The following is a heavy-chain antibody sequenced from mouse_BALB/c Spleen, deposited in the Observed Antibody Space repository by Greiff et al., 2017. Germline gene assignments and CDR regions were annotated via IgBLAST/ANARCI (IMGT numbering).Heavy chain of an antibody. Sequence: EVQGVESGGGLVQPGGSRKLSCAASGFTFSSFGMHWVRQAPEKGLEWVAYISSGSSTIYYADTVKGRFTISRDNPKNTLFLQMSSLKSEDTAMYYCARDSMDWYFDVWGAGTTVTVSA. CDR3: ARDSMDWYFDV. CDR2: ISSGSSTI. J-gene: IGHJ1*01. V-gene: IGHV5-17*02. D-gene: IGHD1-1*02. CDR1: GFTFSSFG.